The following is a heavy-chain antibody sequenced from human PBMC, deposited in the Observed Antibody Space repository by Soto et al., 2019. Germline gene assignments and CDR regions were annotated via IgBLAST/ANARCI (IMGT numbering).Heavy chain of an antibody. CDR3: ARDTNIVVVPADLFDY. CDR2: INSDGSST. D-gene: IGHD2-2*01. V-gene: IGHV3-74*01. Sequence: EVQLVESEGGLVQPGGSLRLSCAASGFTFSSYWMHWVRQAPGKGLVWVSRINSDGSSTSYADSVKGRFTISRDNVKNTLYLQMNSLRAEDTAVYYCARDTNIVVVPADLFDYWGQGTLVTVSS. CDR1: GFTFSSYW. J-gene: IGHJ4*02.